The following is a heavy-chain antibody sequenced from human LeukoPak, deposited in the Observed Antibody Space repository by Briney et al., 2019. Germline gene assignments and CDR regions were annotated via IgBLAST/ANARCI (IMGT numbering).Heavy chain of an antibody. Sequence: GGSLSLSCAASGFTFDDYAMHWVRQAPGKGLEWVSGINWNGGSTGYADSVKGRFTISRDNAKNSLYLQMNSLRAEDTTLYYCARVALNDAFDIWGQGTMVTASS. V-gene: IGHV3-20*04. CDR2: INWNGGST. CDR1: GFTFDDYA. D-gene: IGHD3-3*02. J-gene: IGHJ3*02. CDR3: ARVALNDAFDI.